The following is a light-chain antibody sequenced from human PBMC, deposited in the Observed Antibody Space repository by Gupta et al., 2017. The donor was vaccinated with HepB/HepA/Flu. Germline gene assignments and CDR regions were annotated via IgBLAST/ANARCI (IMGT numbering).Light chain of an antibody. J-gene: IGLJ3*02. CDR3: GAWDDNRNGWM. CDR1: SSNIGGNT. CDR2: SNN. V-gene: IGLV1-44*01. Sequence: QSVLTPTPSVSGTPGQRVTISCSGSSSNIGGNTVNWYQQLPGTAPKLLLYSNNQRPSGVPDRFSASKSGPSTSLAISGLQSDDEADYYCGAWDDNRNGWMFGGGTKLTVL.